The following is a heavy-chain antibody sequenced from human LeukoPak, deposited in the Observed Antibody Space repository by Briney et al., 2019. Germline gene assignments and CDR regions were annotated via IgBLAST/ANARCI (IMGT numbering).Heavy chain of an antibody. J-gene: IGHJ4*02. CDR1: GFAFDEHG. CDR2: IKQDGSEK. V-gene: IGHV3-7*01. Sequence: GGSLRLSCTASGFAFDEHGMSWVRQVPGKGLEWVANIKQDGSEKYYVDSVKGRFTISRDNAKNSLYLQMNSLRAEDTAVYYCASANVGATPLDLDYWGQGTLVTVSS. CDR3: ASANVGATPLDLDY. D-gene: IGHD1-26*01.